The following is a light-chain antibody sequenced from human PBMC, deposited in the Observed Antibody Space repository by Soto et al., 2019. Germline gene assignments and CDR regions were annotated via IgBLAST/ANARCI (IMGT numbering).Light chain of an antibody. Sequence: EIVLTQSPGTRSLSPGERATLSCRASQSISNNYLAWYQQKPGQAPRLLIYGASNWATGIPDRFSGSGSGTDFTLTISRLEPEDFAVYYCQQYSSSGTFGQGTKVDIK. J-gene: IGKJ1*01. CDR3: QQYSSSGT. CDR2: GAS. V-gene: IGKV3-20*01. CDR1: QSISNNY.